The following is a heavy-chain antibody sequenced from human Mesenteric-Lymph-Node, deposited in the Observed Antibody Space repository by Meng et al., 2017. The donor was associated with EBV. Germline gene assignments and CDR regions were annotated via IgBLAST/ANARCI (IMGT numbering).Heavy chain of an antibody. J-gene: IGHJ4*02. D-gene: IGHD2-2*01. CDR2: MSGISGST. CDR3: ARWTSSEVLDY. V-gene: IGHV3-23*01. Sequence: EVRLLESGGGLVQPGXSVRFSCAASGFTFRSYAMNWVRQAPGKGLEWVSAMSGISGSTHYADSVKGRFTISRDNSKNTLYLQMTSLRADDTAVYYCARWTSSEVLDYWGQGTLVTVSS. CDR1: GFTFRSYA.